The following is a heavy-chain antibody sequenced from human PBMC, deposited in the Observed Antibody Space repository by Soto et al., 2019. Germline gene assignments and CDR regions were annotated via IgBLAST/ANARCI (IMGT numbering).Heavy chain of an antibody. D-gene: IGHD3-22*01. CDR1: GNSISTTNW. V-gene: IGHV4-4*02. J-gene: IGHJ4*02. Sequence: QVELQESGPGLVKPSGTLSLTCVVSGNSISTTNWWSWVRQSPGKGVEWIGEIYHSGSTNYNPSLKSRVTISVDKSKNQFSLKLSSVTAADTAVYYCARDVGYHYDGSPSGQFDFWGQGTLVTVSS. CDR2: IYHSGST. CDR3: ARDVGYHYDGSPSGQFDF.